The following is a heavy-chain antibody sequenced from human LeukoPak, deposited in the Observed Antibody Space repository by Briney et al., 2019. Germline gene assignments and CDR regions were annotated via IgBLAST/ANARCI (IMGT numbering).Heavy chain of an antibody. CDR1: GGSFSGYY. CDR3: ARIVQWWFAGFDY. J-gene: IGHJ4*02. CDR2: INHSGST. Sequence: PSETLSLTCAVYGGSFSGYYWSWIRQPPGKGLEWIGEINHSGSTNYNPSLKSRVTISVDTSKNQFSLKLSSVTAADTAVYYCARIVQWWFAGFDYWGQGTLVTVSS. D-gene: IGHD2-15*01. V-gene: IGHV4-34*01.